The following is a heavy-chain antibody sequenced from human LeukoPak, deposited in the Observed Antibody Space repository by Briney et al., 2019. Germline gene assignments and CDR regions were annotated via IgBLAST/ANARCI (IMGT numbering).Heavy chain of an antibody. V-gene: IGHV3-30*02. Sequence: GGSLRLSCTASGLFFSTSGMHWVRQAPGKGLDWVAFIKRDETKRCTPDSVKGRFIISRDNSKNTLYLQMNTLSAEDTAVYYCAKDLPRYCSGGSCHTGLDYWGQGTLVTVSS. CDR3: AKDLPRYCSGGSCHTGLDY. CDR1: GLFFSTSG. D-gene: IGHD2-15*01. J-gene: IGHJ4*02. CDR2: IKRDETKR.